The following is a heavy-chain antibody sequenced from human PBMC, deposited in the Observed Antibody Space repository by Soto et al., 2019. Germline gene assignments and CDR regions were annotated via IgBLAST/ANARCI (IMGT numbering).Heavy chain of an antibody. CDR3: AKDGPPMVRELGCMDV. D-gene: IGHD3-10*01. Sequence: QSGGSLRLSCAASGFTFSSYAMSWVRQAPGKGLEWVSAISGSGGSTYYADSVKGRFTISRDNSKNTLYLQMNSLRAEDTAVYYCAKDGPPMVRELGCMDVWGQGXTVTVYS. V-gene: IGHV3-23*01. CDR2: ISGSGGST. J-gene: IGHJ6*02. CDR1: GFTFSSYA.